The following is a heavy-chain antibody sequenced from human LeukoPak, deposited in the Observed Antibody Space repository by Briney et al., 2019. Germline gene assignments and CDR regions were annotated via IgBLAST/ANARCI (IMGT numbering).Heavy chain of an antibody. V-gene: IGHV3-30*04. CDR2: ISYDGSNK. J-gene: IGHJ4*02. Sequence: GGSLRLSCAASGFTFSSYAMHWVRQAPGKGLEWVAVISYDGSNKYYADSVKGRFTISRDNSKNTLYLQMNSLRAEDTAVYYWARSGSTPSGCYDHYWGRGGLVSVCS. CDR1: GFTFSSYA. CDR3: ARSGSTPSGCYDHY. D-gene: IGHD1-26*01.